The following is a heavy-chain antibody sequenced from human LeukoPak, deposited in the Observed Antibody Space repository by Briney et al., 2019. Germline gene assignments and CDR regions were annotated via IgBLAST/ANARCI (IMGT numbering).Heavy chain of an antibody. J-gene: IGHJ5*01. D-gene: IGHD2/OR15-2a*01. CDR3: AKEGAYPIISYDS. CDR1: GFTFSNYW. CDR2: IKQDGSEK. Sequence: PGGSLRLSCAASGFTFSNYWMNWLRQAPGKGLEWVANIKQDGSEKYYVDSVKGRFTISRDNAKNSLYLQMNSLRAEDAGDYYCAKEGAYPIISYDSWGQGTLVTVSS. V-gene: IGHV3-7*01.